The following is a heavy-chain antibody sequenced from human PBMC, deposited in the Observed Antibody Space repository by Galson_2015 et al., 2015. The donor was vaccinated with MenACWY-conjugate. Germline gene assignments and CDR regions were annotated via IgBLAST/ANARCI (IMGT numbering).Heavy chain of an antibody. CDR1: GDSVSSNSAA. Sequence: AISGDSVSSNSAAWSWIWQSPSRGLEWLGRAYYRSRWFNDYAESVRSRITINPDTSKNQFSLQLSSVTPEDTAVYYCARWGPSHTAYRPSTDQINDAFDVWGQGTMVTVSS. J-gene: IGHJ3*01. V-gene: IGHV6-1*01. D-gene: IGHD2-21*01. CDR2: AYYRSRWFN. CDR3: ARWGPSHTAYRPSTDQINDAFDV.